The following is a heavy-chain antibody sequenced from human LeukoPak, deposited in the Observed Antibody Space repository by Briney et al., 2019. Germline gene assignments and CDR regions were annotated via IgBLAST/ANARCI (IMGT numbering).Heavy chain of an antibody. J-gene: IGHJ3*02. CDR3: ASPLAYCGGDCYTPDAFDI. CDR1: GGSFSGYY. D-gene: IGHD2-21*02. V-gene: IGHV4-34*01. CDR2: INHSGST. Sequence: SETLSLTCAVYGGSFSGYYWSWIRQPPGKGREWIGEINHSGSTNYNPSLKSRVTISVDTSKNQFSLKLSSVTAADTAVYYCASPLAYCGGDCYTPDAFDIWGQGTMVTVSS.